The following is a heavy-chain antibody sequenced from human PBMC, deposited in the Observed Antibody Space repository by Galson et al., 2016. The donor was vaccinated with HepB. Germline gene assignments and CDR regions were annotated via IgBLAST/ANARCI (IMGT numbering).Heavy chain of an antibody. CDR3: ARSPPYGSGKYMYFDY. V-gene: IGHV5-10-1*01. D-gene: IGHD3-10*01. CDR2: IDPSDSYT. J-gene: IGHJ4*02. Sequence: QSGAEVKKPGESLRISCKGSGYSFTSYWISWVRQMPGKGLEWMGTIDPSDSYTNYSPSFQGHVTISADKSISTAYLQWSSLKASDTAMYYCARSPPYGSGKYMYFDYWGQGTLVTVSS. CDR1: GYSFTSYW.